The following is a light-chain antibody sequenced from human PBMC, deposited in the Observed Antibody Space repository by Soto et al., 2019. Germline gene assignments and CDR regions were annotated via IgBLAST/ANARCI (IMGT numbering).Light chain of an antibody. CDR1: QSVTSSD. Sequence: EVVLTQSPGTLSLSPGDRATLSCRASQSVTSSDLAWYQQKPGQAPRLLIYGASTRATGIPHRFSGSGSGTDFTLAISRLEPEDFAVYYCQQYDNSPLTFGGGTKVDIK. CDR2: GAS. CDR3: QQYDNSPLT. J-gene: IGKJ4*01. V-gene: IGKV3-20*01.